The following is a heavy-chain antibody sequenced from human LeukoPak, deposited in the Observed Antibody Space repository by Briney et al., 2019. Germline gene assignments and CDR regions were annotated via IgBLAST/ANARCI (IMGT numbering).Heavy chain of an antibody. CDR1: GFAFSSYA. D-gene: IGHD1-26*01. J-gene: IGHJ4*02. CDR2: IYSGGST. V-gene: IGHV3-53*04. CDR3: ARARSRGLMDY. Sequence: GGSLRLSCAASGFAFSSYAMSWVRQAPGKGLEWVSVIYSGGSTYYADSVKGRFTISRHNSKNTLYLQMNSLRAEDTAVYYCARARSRGLMDYWGQGTLVTVSS.